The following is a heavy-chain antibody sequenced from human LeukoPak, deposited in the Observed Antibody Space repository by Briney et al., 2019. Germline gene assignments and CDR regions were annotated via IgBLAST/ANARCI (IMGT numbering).Heavy chain of an antibody. Sequence: ASVKVSCKASGYTFAGFYMHWVRQAPGQGLEWMGWINPKSGGTNYAQNFQGRVTMTRDTSISTAYMELSRLGSDDTAVYYCATENDSSGYYSVVLDAFDIWGQGTMVTVSS. V-gene: IGHV1-2*02. CDR2: INPKSGGT. D-gene: IGHD3-22*01. CDR1: GYTFAGFY. J-gene: IGHJ3*02. CDR3: ATENDSSGYYSVVLDAFDI.